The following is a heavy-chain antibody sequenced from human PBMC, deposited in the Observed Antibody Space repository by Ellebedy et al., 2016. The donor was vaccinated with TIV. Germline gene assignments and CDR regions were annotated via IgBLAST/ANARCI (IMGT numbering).Heavy chain of an antibody. CDR3: AKDLNYWSLDC. J-gene: IGHJ4*02. CDR2: INPNSGGT. CDR1: GYTFTSYG. V-gene: IGHV1-2*02. D-gene: IGHD2-8*02. Sequence: ASVKVSCXASGYTFTSYGISWVRQAPGQGLEWMGWINPNSGGTNYAQKFQGRVTMTRDTSISTAYMELSRLRSDDTAVYYCAKDLNYWSLDCWGQGTLVIVSS.